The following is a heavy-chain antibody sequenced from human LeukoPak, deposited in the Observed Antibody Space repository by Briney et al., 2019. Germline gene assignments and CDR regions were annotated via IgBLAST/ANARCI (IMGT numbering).Heavy chain of an antibody. D-gene: IGHD6-19*01. CDR3: ARERRHSSGNFDY. CDR1: GFTFSSYS. CDR2: ISSSSSYI. Sequence: GGSLRLSCAASGFTFSSYSMNWVRQAPGKGLEWVSSISSSSSYIYYADSVKGRFTISKDNAKNSLYLQMNSLRAEDTAVYYCARERRHSSGNFDYWGQGTLVTVSS. J-gene: IGHJ4*02. V-gene: IGHV3-21*01.